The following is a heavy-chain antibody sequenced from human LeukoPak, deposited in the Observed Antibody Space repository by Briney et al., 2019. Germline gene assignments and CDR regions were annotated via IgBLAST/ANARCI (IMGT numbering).Heavy chain of an antibody. CDR3: ARGYYDSSGYYRNYYYYYMDV. CDR1: GFTFSSYG. CDR2: IRYDGSNK. D-gene: IGHD3-22*01. J-gene: IGHJ6*03. Sequence: GGSLRLSCAASGFTFSSYGMHWVRQAPGKGLEWVAFIRYDGSNKYYADSVKGRFTISRDNSKNTLYLQMNSLRAEDTAVYYCARGYYDSSGYYRNYYYYYMDVWGKGTTVTVSS. V-gene: IGHV3-30*02.